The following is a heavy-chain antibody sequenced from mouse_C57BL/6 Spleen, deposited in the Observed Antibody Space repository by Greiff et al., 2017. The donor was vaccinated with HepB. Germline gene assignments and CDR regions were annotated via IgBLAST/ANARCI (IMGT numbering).Heavy chain of an antibody. Sequence: QVQLKQPGAELVRPGSSVKLSCKASGYTFTSYWMHWVKQRPIQGLEWIGNIDPSDSETHYNQKFKDKSTLTVDKSSSTAYMQLSSLTSEDSAVYYCARSYDYGGDYAMDYWGQGTSVTVSS. CDR3: ARSYDYGGDYAMDY. D-gene: IGHD2-4*01. V-gene: IGHV1-52*01. CDR1: GYTFTSYW. J-gene: IGHJ4*01. CDR2: IDPSDSET.